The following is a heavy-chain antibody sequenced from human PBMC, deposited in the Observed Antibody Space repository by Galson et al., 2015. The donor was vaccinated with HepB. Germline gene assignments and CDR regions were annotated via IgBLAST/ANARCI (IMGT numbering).Heavy chain of an antibody. CDR2: IHPGDSDT. CDR3: ARRDPCSGDCSDAFDI. Sequence: QSGAEVKKPGESLKISCKGSGYTFTSYWIAWVRQMPGKGLEWMGIIHPGDSDTRYSPSFQGQVTISADKSISTAYLQWSSLKASDTAMYYCARRDPCSGDCSDAFDIWGQGTTVTVSS. D-gene: IGHD2-21*02. J-gene: IGHJ3*02. CDR1: GYTFTSYW. V-gene: IGHV5-51*01.